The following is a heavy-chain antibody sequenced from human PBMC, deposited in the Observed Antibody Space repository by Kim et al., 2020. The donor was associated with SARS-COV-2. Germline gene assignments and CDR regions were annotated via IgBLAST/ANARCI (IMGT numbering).Heavy chain of an antibody. Sequence: GGSLRLSCAASGFTFSSYAMSWVRQAPGKGLEWVSAISGSGGSTYYADSVKGRFTISRDNSKNTLYLQMNSLRAEDTAVYYCATAEGWLRSFDYWGQGTLVTVSS. CDR3: ATAEGWLRSFDY. CDR1: GFTFSSYA. V-gene: IGHV3-23*01. J-gene: IGHJ4*02. D-gene: IGHD5-12*01. CDR2: ISGSGGST.